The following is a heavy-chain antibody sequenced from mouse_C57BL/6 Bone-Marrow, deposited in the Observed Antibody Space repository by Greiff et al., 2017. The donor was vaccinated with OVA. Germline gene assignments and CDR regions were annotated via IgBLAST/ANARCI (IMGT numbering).Heavy chain of an antibody. J-gene: IGHJ3*01. Sequence: EVKVVESGGGLVKPGGSLKLSCAASGFTFSSYAMSWVRQTPEKRLEWVATISDGGSYTYYPDNVKGRFTISRDNAKNNLYLQMSHLESEDTAMYYCARDCGTGFAYWGQGTLVTVSA. CDR1: GFTFSSYA. V-gene: IGHV5-4*01. D-gene: IGHD3-3*01. CDR2: ISDGGSYT. CDR3: ARDCGTGFAY.